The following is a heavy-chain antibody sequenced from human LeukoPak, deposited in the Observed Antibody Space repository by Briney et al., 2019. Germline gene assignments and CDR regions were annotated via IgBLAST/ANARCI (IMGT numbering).Heavy chain of an antibody. V-gene: IGHV3-11*01. CDR2: ISSSGSTI. J-gene: IGHJ4*02. Sequence: KSGGSLRLSCAASGFTFSDYYMSWIRQAPGKGLERVSYISSSGSTIYYADSVKGRFTISRDNAKNSLYLQMNSLRAEDTAVYYCARELQYGGNSPNPFDYWGQGTLVTVSS. CDR1: GFTFSDYY. CDR3: ARELQYGGNSPNPFDY. D-gene: IGHD4-4*01.